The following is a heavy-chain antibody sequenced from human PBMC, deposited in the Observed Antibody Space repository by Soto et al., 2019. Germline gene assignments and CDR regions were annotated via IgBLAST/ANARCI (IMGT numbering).Heavy chain of an antibody. CDR3: ARDPTLAGDYFTTYFDY. CDR1: GFTFSSYA. Sequence: GGSLRLSCAASGFTFSSYAMHWVRQAPGKGLEYVSAISSNGGSTYYANSVKGRFTISRDNSKNTLYLQMGSLRAEDMAVYYCARDPTLAGDYFTTYFDYWGQGTLVTVSS. CDR2: ISSNGGST. D-gene: IGHD4-17*01. V-gene: IGHV3-64*01. J-gene: IGHJ4*02.